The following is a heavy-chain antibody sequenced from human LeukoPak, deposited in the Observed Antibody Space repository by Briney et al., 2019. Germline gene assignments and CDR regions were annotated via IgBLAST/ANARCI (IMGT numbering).Heavy chain of an antibody. Sequence: GALRLSCAASGFTFSSYSMNWVRQAPGKGLEWVSSISSSGSYLYYADSVKGRFTISRDNAKNSLYLQMNSLRPGDTAVYYCARGGKAAAADVLDIWGQGTMVTVSS. V-gene: IGHV3-21*01. J-gene: IGHJ3*02. CDR1: GFTFSSYS. CDR3: ARGGKAAAADVLDI. D-gene: IGHD6-13*01. CDR2: ISSSGSYL.